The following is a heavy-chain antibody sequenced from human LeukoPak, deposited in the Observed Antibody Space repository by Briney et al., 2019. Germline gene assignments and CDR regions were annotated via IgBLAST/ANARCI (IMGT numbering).Heavy chain of an antibody. D-gene: IGHD3-3*01. CDR1: GYTFTGYY. V-gene: IGHV1-2*02. CDR3: ASIGETTSYDFWSGYPDY. Sequence: ASVRVSCKASGYTFTGYYMHWVRQAPGQGLEWLGWMNANSGGTNYAQTFQGRVTMTRDTSISTAYMELSRLRSDDTAVYYCASIGETTSYDFWSGYPDYWGQGTLVTVSS. CDR2: MNANSGGT. J-gene: IGHJ4*02.